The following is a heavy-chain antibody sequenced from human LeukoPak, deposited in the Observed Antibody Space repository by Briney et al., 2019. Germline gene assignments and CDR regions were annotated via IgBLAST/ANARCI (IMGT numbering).Heavy chain of an antibody. V-gene: IGHV5-51*01. J-gene: IGHJ2*01. Sequence: GESLKTSCKGSGYSFTSYWIGWVRQMPGKGLEWVGIIYPGDSDTRYSPSFQGQVTISADKSISTAYLQWSSLKASDTAMYYCARSDYSNYWYFDLWGRGTLVTVSS. CDR2: IYPGDSDT. CDR1: GYSFTSYW. CDR3: ARSDYSNYWYFDL. D-gene: IGHD4-11*01.